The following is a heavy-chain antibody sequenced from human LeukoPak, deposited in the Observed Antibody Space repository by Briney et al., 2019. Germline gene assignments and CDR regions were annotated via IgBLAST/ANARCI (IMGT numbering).Heavy chain of an antibody. Sequence: GGSLILSCAASGFTFSSYAMSWVRQAPGKGLEWVSAISGSGGSTYYADSVKGRFTISRDNSKNTLYLQMNSLRAEDTAVYYCAKLFGLLWFGELYIDYWGQGTLVTVSS. D-gene: IGHD3-10*01. CDR1: GFTFSSYA. CDR2: ISGSGGST. J-gene: IGHJ4*02. V-gene: IGHV3-23*01. CDR3: AKLFGLLWFGELYIDY.